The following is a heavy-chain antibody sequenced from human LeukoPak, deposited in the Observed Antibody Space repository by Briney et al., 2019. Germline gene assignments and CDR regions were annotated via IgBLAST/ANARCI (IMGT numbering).Heavy chain of an antibody. CDR2: MHYSGST. CDR3: ARDRLDRGMDV. V-gene: IGHV4-39*07. J-gene: IGHJ6*02. D-gene: IGHD3-22*01. CDR1: GGSITKNGYY. Sequence: SEPLSLTCSVSGGSITKNGYYWGWNRQSPETGLEWIGSMHYSGSTYYNPSLNSRVTISVDTSKNQFSLKLTSVTAADTAVYYCARDRLDRGMDVWGQGTTVTVSS.